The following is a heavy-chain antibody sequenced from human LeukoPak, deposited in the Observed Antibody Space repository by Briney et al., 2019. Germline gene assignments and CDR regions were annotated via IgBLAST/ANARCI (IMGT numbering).Heavy chain of an antibody. Sequence: GGSLRLSCAASGFTVSSKYMAWVRQAPGKGLEWVSFVNSGGTTNYADSVKGRFTISRDYSKNTLNLQMNSLRAEDTAVYYCATIVSDSSGWYHFDHWGQGALVTVSS. D-gene: IGHD6-19*01. CDR1: GFTVSSKY. CDR2: VNSGGTT. V-gene: IGHV3-66*01. CDR3: ATIVSDSSGWYHFDH. J-gene: IGHJ4*02.